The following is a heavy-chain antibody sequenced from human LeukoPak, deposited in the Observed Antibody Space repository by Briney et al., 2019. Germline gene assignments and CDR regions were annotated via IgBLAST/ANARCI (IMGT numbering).Heavy chain of an antibody. CDR1: GYTLTELS. V-gene: IGHV1-24*01. CDR3: VTGLSITMIVVVTLDY. CDR2: FDPEDGET. Sequence: ASVKVSCKVSGYTLTELSMHWVRQAPGKGLEWMGGFDPEDGETIYAQKFQGRVTMTEDTSTDTAYMELSSLRSEDTAVYYCVTGLSITMIVVVTLDYWGQGTLVTVSS. D-gene: IGHD3-22*01. J-gene: IGHJ4*02.